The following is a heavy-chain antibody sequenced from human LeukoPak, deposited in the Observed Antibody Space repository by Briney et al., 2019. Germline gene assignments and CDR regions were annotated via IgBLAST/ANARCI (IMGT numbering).Heavy chain of an antibody. Sequence: GGSLRLSCSASGFTFNNAWMSWVRLAPGKGLEWVGRIKNEDDSGTTDYAAPVKGRITISRDDSKNLLYLQMNSLKTEDTAVYYCTTWGTPFQYWGQGTLVTVSS. CDR1: GFTFNNAW. V-gene: IGHV3-15*01. D-gene: IGHD3-16*01. CDR2: IKNEDDSGTT. CDR3: TTWGTPFQY. J-gene: IGHJ4*02.